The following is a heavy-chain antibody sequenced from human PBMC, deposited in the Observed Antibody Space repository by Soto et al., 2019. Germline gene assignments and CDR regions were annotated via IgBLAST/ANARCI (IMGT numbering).Heavy chain of an antibody. Sequence: GGSLRLSCAASGFTFSGSAMHWVRQASGKGLEWVGRIRSKANSYATAYAASVKGRFTISRDDSKNTAYLQMNSVKAEDTAVYYCTRAHFEPGNYYYYGMDVWGQGTTVTVSS. V-gene: IGHV3-73*01. D-gene: IGHD3-10*01. CDR2: IRSKANSYAT. J-gene: IGHJ6*02. CDR3: TRAHFEPGNYYYYGMDV. CDR1: GFTFSGSA.